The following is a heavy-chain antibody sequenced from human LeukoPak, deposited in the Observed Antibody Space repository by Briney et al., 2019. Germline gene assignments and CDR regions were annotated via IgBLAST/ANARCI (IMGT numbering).Heavy chain of an antibody. Sequence: ASVKVSCKASGYTFTSYYMHWVRQAPGQGLEWMGIINPNSGGTNYAQKFQGRVTMTRDTSISTAYMELSRLRSDDTAVYYCAGGYDSRQILLGYWGQGTLVTVSS. V-gene: IGHV1-2*02. CDR3: AGGYDSRQILLGY. CDR2: INPNSGGT. J-gene: IGHJ4*02. D-gene: IGHD3-22*01. CDR1: GYTFTSYY.